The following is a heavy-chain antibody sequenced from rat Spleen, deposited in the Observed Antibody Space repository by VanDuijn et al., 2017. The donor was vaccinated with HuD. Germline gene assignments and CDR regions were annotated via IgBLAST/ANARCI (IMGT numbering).Heavy chain of an antibody. V-gene: IGHV5-31*01. CDR3: TRDRYGGSAYNWFAY. CDR1: GFTFNNYW. D-gene: IGHD1-11*01. CDR2: IINTGGST. J-gene: IGHJ2*01. Sequence: EVQLVESGGGLVQPGRSLKLSCVASGFTFNNYWMTWIRQAPGKGLEWVASIINTGGSTYYLDSVKGRFTISRDDAKSTLYLQMNSLRSEDTATYYCTRDRYGGSAYNWFAYWGQGVMVTVSS.